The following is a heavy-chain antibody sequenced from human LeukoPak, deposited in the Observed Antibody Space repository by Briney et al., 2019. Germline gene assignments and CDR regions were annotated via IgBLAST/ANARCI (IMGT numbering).Heavy chain of an antibody. D-gene: IGHD3-10*01. CDR3: ARVIGGFGELFGPLYYYYYMDV. V-gene: IGHV4-59*01. CDR1: GGSISSYY. CDR2: IYYGGST. Sequence: SETLSLTCTVSGGSISSYYWSWIRQPPGKGLEWIGYIYYGGSTNYNPSLKSRVTISVDTSKNQFSLKLSSVTAADTAVYYCARVIGGFGELFGPLYYYYYMDVWGKGTTVTISS. J-gene: IGHJ6*03.